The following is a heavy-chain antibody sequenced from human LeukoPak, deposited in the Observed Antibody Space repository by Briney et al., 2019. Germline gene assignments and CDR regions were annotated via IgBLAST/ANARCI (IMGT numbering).Heavy chain of an antibody. J-gene: IGHJ6*02. CDR2: ISSDGRKI. CDR3: ARGGGLDV. CDR1: GITFTIAG. D-gene: IGHD3-16*01. V-gene: IGHV3-30*03. Sequence: GTSLRLSCAASGITFTIAGMHWVRQVPGKGLEWVAVISSDGRKIYYADSVKGRFIISRDNAKNSPYLQMSNLRAEDTAVYFCARGGGLDVWGQGATVTVSS.